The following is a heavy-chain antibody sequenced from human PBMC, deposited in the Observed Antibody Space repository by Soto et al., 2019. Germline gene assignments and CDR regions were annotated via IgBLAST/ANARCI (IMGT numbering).Heavy chain of an antibody. CDR2: IYHSGST. V-gene: IGHV4-38-2*02. CDR1: GYSISSGYY. J-gene: IGHJ4*02. D-gene: IGHD6-13*01. Sequence: SETLSLTCAVSGYSISSGYYWGWIRQPPGKGLEWIGSIYHSGSTYYNPSLKSRVTISVDTSKNQFSLKLSSVTAADTAVYYCAREYLAAAVLGYWGQGTLVTVS. CDR3: AREYLAAAVLGY.